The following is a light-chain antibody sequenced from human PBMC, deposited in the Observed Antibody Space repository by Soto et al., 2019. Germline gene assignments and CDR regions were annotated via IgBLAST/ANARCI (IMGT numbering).Light chain of an antibody. CDR2: AAS. Sequence: IVLTQSPVTLSVSPGEGATLSCRASQTVSRNLAWYQQKPGRAPRLLIYAASTRATGVPARFSGSGSGTEFTLTISSLQSEDFAVYYCQQYNNWPPITFGQGTRLEIK. V-gene: IGKV3-15*01. CDR1: QTVSRN. J-gene: IGKJ5*01. CDR3: QQYNNWPPIT.